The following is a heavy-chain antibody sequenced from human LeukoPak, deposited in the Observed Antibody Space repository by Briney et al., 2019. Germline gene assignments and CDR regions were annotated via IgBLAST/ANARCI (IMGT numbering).Heavy chain of an antibody. J-gene: IGHJ3*02. CDR2: IYYNGNT. D-gene: IGHD7-27*01. Sequence: SETLSLTCTVSAGSVRSFFWSWIRQPPGKGLEWIGYIYYNGNTNYNPSLKSRVTISIDTSKKQISLRLNSVTAADTAVYYCARDLQKTGDDLPDGFDIWGQGKMVTVSA. CDR1: AGSVRSFF. V-gene: IGHV4-59*02. CDR3: ARDLQKTGDDLPDGFDI.